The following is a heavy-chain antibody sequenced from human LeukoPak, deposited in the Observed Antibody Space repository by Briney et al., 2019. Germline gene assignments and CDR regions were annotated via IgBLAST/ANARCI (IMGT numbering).Heavy chain of an antibody. Sequence: SQTLSLTCTVSGGSFSSGDYYWSWIRQPPGKGLEWIAYMYYSGSSYYNPSLKSRVTMSADTSKNQLSLKLSSVTAADTAVYYCARPYYYDSRIDPWGQGILVTVSS. CDR3: ARPYYYDSRIDP. CDR1: GGSFSSGDYY. D-gene: IGHD3-22*01. V-gene: IGHV4-30-4*01. CDR2: MYYSGSS. J-gene: IGHJ5*02.